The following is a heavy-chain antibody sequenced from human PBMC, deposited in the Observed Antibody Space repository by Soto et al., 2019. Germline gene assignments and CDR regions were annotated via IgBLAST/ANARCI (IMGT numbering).Heavy chain of an antibody. CDR3: ASDNGSGRAPRFDP. V-gene: IGHV1-69*13. CDR2: IIPIFGTA. CDR1: GGTFSSYA. D-gene: IGHD3-10*01. Sequence: SVKVSCKASGGTFSSYAISWVRQAPGQGLEWMGGIIPIFGTANYAQKFQGRVTITADESTSTAYMELSSLRSEDTAVYYCASDNGSGRAPRFDPWGQGSLVTVSS. J-gene: IGHJ5*02.